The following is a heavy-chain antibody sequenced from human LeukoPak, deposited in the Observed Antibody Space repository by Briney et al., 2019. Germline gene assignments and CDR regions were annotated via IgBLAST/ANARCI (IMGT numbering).Heavy chain of an antibody. CDR3: ARDGNRITFGGVSFDY. Sequence: ASVKVSCKASGYTFTGYYMHWVRQAPGQGLEWMGWISAYNGNTNYAQKLQGRVTMTTDTSTSTAYMELRSLRSDDTAVYYCARDGNRITFGGVSFDYWGQGTLVTVSS. J-gene: IGHJ4*02. CDR1: GYTFTGYY. D-gene: IGHD3-16*01. CDR2: ISAYNGNT. V-gene: IGHV1-18*04.